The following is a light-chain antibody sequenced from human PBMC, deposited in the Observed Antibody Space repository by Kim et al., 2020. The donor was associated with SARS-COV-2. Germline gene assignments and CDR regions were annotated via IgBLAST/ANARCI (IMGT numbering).Light chain of an antibody. CDR2: DAS. V-gene: IGKV3-11*01. J-gene: IGKJ5*01. CDR3: QQRTNWPPIT. Sequence: PGERATLSCRASQSVSNYLAWYQQKPGQAPRLLIYDASNRATGIPARFSGSGSGTDFTLTISSLEPEDFAVYYCQQRTNWPPITFGQGTRLEIK. CDR1: QSVSNY.